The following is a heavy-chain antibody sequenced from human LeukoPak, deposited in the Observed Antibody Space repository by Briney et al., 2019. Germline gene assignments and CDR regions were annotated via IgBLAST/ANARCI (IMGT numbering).Heavy chain of an antibody. Sequence: GESLKISCKGSGYSFTNYWIGWVRQMPGKGLEWMGIIYPGDSDTRYSPSFQGQVTISADKSISTAYLQWSSLKASDTAMYCCARGIAAAGTSLGFDPWGQGTLVTVSS. V-gene: IGHV5-51*01. D-gene: IGHD6-13*01. CDR2: IYPGDSDT. J-gene: IGHJ5*02. CDR3: ARGIAAAGTSLGFDP. CDR1: GYSFTNYW.